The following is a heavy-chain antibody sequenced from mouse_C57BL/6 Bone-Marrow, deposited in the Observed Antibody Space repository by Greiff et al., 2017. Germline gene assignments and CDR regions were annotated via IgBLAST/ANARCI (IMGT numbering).Heavy chain of an antibody. D-gene: IGHD1-1*01. CDR3: ARSDGSSYPWFAY. CDR2: IYPGSGST. V-gene: IGHV1-55*01. Sequence: QVQLQQPGAELVKPGASVKMSCKASGYTFTSYWITWVKQRPGQGLEWIGDIYPGSGSTNYNEKFKSKATLTVDTSSSTAYMQLSSLTSEDSAVYYCARSDGSSYPWFAYWGQGTLVTVSA. CDR1: GYTFTSYW. J-gene: IGHJ3*01.